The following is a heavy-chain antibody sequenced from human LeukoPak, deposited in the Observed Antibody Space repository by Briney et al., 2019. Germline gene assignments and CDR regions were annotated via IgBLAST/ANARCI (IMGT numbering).Heavy chain of an antibody. D-gene: IGHD6-25*01. CDR1: GFTFSSYS. J-gene: IGHJ6*03. Sequence: GGSLRLSCAASGFTFSSYSMNWVRQAPGKGLEWVSYISSSSSTIYYADSVKGRFTISRDNAKNSLYLQVNSLRAEDTAVYYCSVSPGSYYYMDVWGKGTTVTVSS. CDR2: ISSSSSTI. CDR3: SVSPGSYYYMDV. V-gene: IGHV3-48*04.